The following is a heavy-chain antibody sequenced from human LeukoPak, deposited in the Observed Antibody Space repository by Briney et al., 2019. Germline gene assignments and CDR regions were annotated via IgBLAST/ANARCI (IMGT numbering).Heavy chain of an antibody. CDR1: GASITSYY. CDR2: GHHSVAT. Sequence: SETLSLTCTVSGASITSYYWNWMRQSPGKGLEWIGYGHHSVATNYNPSLEGRGTISVDTSKNQFSLKLSSVSAADTAVYYCARWGESGDSAVHAFDIWGRGTMVTVSS. V-gene: IGHV4-59*01. J-gene: IGHJ3*02. CDR3: ARWGESGDSAVHAFDI. D-gene: IGHD2-21*02.